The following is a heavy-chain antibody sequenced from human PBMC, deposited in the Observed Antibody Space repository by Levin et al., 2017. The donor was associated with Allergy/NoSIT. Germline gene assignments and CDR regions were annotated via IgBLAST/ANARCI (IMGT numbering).Heavy chain of an antibody. D-gene: IGHD4-11*01. Sequence: GGSLRLSCAASGFIFSSYGMHWVRQAPGKGLEWVALIWYDGSNKYYGDSMKGRFTISRDNSKNTPYLQMNNKRAEDTAVDYCAKARNDFSDYGLLDYWGQGTLVTVS. CDR2: IWYDGSNK. CDR3: AKARNDFSDYGLLDY. J-gene: IGHJ4*02. CDR1: GFIFSSYG. V-gene: IGHV3-33*06.